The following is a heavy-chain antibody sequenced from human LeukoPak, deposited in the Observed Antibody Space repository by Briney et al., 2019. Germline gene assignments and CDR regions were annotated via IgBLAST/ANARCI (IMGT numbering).Heavy chain of an antibody. CDR3: ARGVTGSDY. CDR2: INPNSGGT. CDR1: GYTFTGYY. J-gene: IGHJ4*02. D-gene: IGHD1-14*01. Sequence: ASVQDSCKASGYTFTGYYMHWVRPAAGQGVDWMGWINPNSGGTNYAQKFQGRVTMTRDTSNSTAYMELSRLRSDDTAVYYCARGVTGSDYWGQGTLVTVSS. V-gene: IGHV1-2*02.